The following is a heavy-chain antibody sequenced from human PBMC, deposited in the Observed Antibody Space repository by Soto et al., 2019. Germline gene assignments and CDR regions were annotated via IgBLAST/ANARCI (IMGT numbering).Heavy chain of an antibody. J-gene: IGHJ5*02. CDR2: INPNSGGT. CDR3: ARDGLDNVLSRGGYNWFDP. Sequence: QVQLVQSGAEVKKPGASVKVSCKASGYTFTGYYMHWVRQAPGQGLEWMGWINPNSGGTNYAQKFQGWVTMNRDTSISTAYMELSRLRSDDTAVYYCARDGLDNVLSRGGYNWFDPWGQGTLVTVSS. V-gene: IGHV1-2*04. D-gene: IGHD2-8*01. CDR1: GYTFTGYY.